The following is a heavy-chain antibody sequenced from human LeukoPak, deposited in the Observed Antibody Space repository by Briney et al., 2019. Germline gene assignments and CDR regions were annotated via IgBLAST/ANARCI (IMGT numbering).Heavy chain of an antibody. Sequence: PGGSLRLSCVASGFIFTNYAMSWVRQAPGKGLEWVSAISGSGVSTYYADSVKGRFTISRDNSKNTLYLQMNSLRAEDTAVYYCAKASYGDYGNGLSRAHWGQGTLVTVSS. CDR1: GFIFTNYA. D-gene: IGHD4-17*01. CDR3: AKASYGDYGNGLSRAH. CDR2: ISGSGVST. J-gene: IGHJ4*02. V-gene: IGHV3-23*01.